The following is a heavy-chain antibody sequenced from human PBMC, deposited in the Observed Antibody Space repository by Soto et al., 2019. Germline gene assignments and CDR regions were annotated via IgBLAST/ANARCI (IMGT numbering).Heavy chain of an antibody. Sequence: SETLSLTCSVSGVSVTSYYWNWIRQPAGKGLEWIGRIFNRRSTSYNPSLKSRVTVSLDTSRNQISLRLNSVAAADTAVYYCARDTGYSYGAYYDYWGQGAPVTV. V-gene: IGHV4-4*07. D-gene: IGHD5-12*01. CDR3: ARDTGYSYGAYYDY. J-gene: IGHJ4*02. CDR2: IFNRRST. CDR1: GVSVTSYY.